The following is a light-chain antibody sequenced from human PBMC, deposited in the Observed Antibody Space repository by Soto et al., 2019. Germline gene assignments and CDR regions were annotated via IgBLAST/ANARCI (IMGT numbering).Light chain of an antibody. CDR3: QQYGDSPVT. CDR1: QSVNFY. Sequence: EIVLTQSPGSLSLSPGERATLSCRASQSVNFYLAWYQQKPGQAPRLPISDASSRATDVPDRFSGSGSGTDFSLTISRLEPEDFAVYYCQQYGDSPVTFGQGTKVEIK. J-gene: IGKJ1*01. V-gene: IGKV3-20*01. CDR2: DAS.